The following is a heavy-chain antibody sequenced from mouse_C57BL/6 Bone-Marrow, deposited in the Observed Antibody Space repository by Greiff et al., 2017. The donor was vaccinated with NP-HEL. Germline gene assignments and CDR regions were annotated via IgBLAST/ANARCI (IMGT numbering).Heavy chain of an antibody. CDR1: GYTFTSYW. V-gene: IGHV1-59*01. D-gene: IGHD1-1*01. CDR3: ARSIVATRAMDY. Sequence: QVQLQQSGAELVRPGTSVKLSCKASGYTFTSYWMHWVKQRPGQGLEWIGVIDPSDSYTNYNQKFKGKATLTVDTSSSTAYMQLSSLTSEDSAVYYCARSIVATRAMDYWGQGTSVTVSS. CDR2: IDPSDSYT. J-gene: IGHJ4*01.